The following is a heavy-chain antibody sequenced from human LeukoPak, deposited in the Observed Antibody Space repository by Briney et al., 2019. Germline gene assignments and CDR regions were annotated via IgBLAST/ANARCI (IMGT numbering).Heavy chain of an antibody. V-gene: IGHV3-66*01. CDR2: IYSGSNT. Sequence: GGSLRLSCAVSGFTLSSNYMSWVRQAPGKGLEWVSLIYSGSNTYYADSVKGRFTISRDYSKNTLYLQMNSLRAGDTAIYYCAREMSAGSYFPYGMDVWGQGTTVSVSS. D-gene: IGHD3-10*01. CDR1: GFTLSSNY. CDR3: AREMSAGSYFPYGMDV. J-gene: IGHJ6*02.